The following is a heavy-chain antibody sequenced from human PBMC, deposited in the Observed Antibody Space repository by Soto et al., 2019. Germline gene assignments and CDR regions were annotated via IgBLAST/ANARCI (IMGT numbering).Heavy chain of an antibody. Sequence: GGSMRLSCAASGFTFRNYWMHWVRQAPGKGLEWVSHINGDGSLIRYADSVKGRFTISRDNAKNSLYLQMNSLRDEDTAVYYCARESRFLEWLSLNWFDPWGQGTLVTVSS. CDR2: INGDGSLI. V-gene: IGHV3-74*01. J-gene: IGHJ5*02. CDR3: ARESRFLEWLSLNWFDP. CDR1: GFTFRNYW. D-gene: IGHD3-3*01.